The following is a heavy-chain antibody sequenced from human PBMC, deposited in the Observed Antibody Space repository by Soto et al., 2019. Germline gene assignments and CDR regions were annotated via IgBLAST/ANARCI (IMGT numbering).Heavy chain of an antibody. CDR3: AMHIAVSGTRGFDH. CDR1: GGSITSTW. Sequence: QVQLQESGPGLMKPSGTLSLTCAVSGGSITSTWWSWVRQPPGQGLEWIAEIFHTGSANYNPSLMGRLTISMDKSRNHLALTLNSVTAADTAVYVCAMHIAVSGTRGFDHWGQGTLVTVSS. V-gene: IGHV4-4*02. CDR2: IFHTGSA. D-gene: IGHD2-21*01. J-gene: IGHJ4*02.